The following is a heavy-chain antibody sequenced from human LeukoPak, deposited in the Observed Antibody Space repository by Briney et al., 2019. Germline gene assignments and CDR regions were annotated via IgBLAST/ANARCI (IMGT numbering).Heavy chain of an antibody. D-gene: IGHD2-21*02. V-gene: IGHV3-49*04. CDR3: TRETYCGGDCYSSDY. CDR2: IRSKAYGGTT. CDR1: GFPFGDYA. J-gene: IGHJ4*02. Sequence: GRSLRLSFTASGFPFGDYAMSWVRPAPGKGLEWVGFIRSKAYGGTTEYAASVKGRFTISRDDSKSIAYLQMNSLKTEDTAVYYCTRETYCGGDCYSSDYWGQGTLVTVSS.